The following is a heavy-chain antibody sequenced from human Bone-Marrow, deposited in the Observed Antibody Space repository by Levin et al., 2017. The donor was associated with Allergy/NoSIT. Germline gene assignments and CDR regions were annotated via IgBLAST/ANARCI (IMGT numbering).Heavy chain of an antibody. CDR3: SRKEAGYGSETIDY. CDR2: IYPGDSDA. D-gene: IGHD3-10*01. Sequence: GESLKISCKASGYLFTDFWIGWVRQLPGKGLEWMGIIYPGDSDARYRPSFQGPVSISVDKSINTVYLQWSSLKASDTATDFCSRKEAGYGSETIDYWGQGSRVTVSS. J-gene: IGHJ4*02. V-gene: IGHV5-51*01. CDR1: GYLFTDFW.